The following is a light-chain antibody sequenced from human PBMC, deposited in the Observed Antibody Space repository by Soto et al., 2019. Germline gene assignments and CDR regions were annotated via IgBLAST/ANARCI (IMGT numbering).Light chain of an antibody. J-gene: IGKJ5*01. CDR3: QQRSNWPT. CDR1: QSVSSY. V-gene: IGKV3-11*01. CDR2: DAS. Sequence: IVLTQSPATLSLSPGERATLSCRASQSVSSYLAWYQQKPGQAPRRPIHDASNMATGIPARFSGSGSGTDFTLTISSLEPEDFAVYYCQQRSNWPTFGQGTRLEI.